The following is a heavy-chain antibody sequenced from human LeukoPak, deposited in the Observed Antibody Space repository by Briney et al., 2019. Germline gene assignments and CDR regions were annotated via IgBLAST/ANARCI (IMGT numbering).Heavy chain of an antibody. V-gene: IGHV3-23*01. CDR1: GFTFSSYA. J-gene: IGHJ4*02. CDR3: ATRITIFGVVLDY. D-gene: IGHD3-3*01. Sequence: PGRSLRLSCAASGFTFSSYAMSWVRQAPGKGLEWVSAISGSGGSTYYADSVKGRFTISRDNSKNTLYLQMNSLRAEDTAVYYCATRITIFGVVLDYWGQGTLVTVSS. CDR2: ISGSGGST.